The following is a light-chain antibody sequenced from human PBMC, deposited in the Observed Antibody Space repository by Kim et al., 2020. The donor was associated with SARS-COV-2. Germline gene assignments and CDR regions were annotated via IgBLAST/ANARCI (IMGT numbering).Light chain of an antibody. V-gene: IGKV3-20*01. Sequence: GERATLSCRASQSISSAFLAWYQQRPGQAPRLLISGASIRATGIPDRFSGSGSGTDFTLTISRLEPEDFGVYYCQQYGSSLLTFGGGTKVDIK. CDR1: QSISSAF. CDR3: QQYGSSLLT. J-gene: IGKJ4*01. CDR2: GAS.